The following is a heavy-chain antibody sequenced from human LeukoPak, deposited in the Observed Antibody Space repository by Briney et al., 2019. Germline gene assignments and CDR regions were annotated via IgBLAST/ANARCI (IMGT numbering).Heavy chain of an antibody. CDR2: IYASGYT. J-gene: IGHJ4*02. CDR3: ARISPNWRHPLDS. CDR1: GGSISGGIYS. Sequence: PSQTLSLTCTVSGGSISGGIYSWRWIRKPAGKGLECIGRIYASGYTNYNPSLVSRVTISVDTSKNQFSLNLASVTAADTAVYYCARISPNWRHPLDSWGQGTLVTVSS. D-gene: IGHD7-27*01. V-gene: IGHV4-61*02.